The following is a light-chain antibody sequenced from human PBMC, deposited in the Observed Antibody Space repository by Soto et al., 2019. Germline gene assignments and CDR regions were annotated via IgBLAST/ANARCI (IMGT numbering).Light chain of an antibody. V-gene: IGKV3-11*01. CDR1: QNIDTY. CDR2: DAS. Sequence: DIVLTQSPATLSLSPGESATLSCTTNQNIDTYFAWYQQKRGLPPRLLIYDASNRAIGIPARFSGSGSGTDFSLTISSLEPEDFAVYYCQQRGSWPPSFGRGTRLEI. CDR3: QQRGSWPPS. J-gene: IGKJ5*01.